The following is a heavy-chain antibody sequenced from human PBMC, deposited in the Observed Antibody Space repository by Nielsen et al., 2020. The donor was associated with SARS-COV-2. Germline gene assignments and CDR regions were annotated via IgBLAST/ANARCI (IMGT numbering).Heavy chain of an antibody. D-gene: IGHD1-20*01. Sequence: SETLSLTCTVSGGSISSYYWSWIRQPPGKGLEWIGYIYYSGSTNYNPSLKSRVTISVDTSKNQFSLKLSSVTAADTAVYYCARSQKRFITGAPAYFDYWGQGTLVTVSS. CDR3: ARSQKRFITGAPAYFDY. CDR1: GGSISSYY. J-gene: IGHJ4*02. CDR2: IYYSGST. V-gene: IGHV4-59*01.